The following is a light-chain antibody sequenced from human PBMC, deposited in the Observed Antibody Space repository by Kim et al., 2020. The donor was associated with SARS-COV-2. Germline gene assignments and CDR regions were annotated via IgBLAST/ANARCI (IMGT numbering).Light chain of an antibody. J-gene: IGLJ3*02. CDR1: NVGGKC. V-gene: IGLV3-21*04. CDR3: QVWDSSIDHRG. Sequence: SYELTQPPSVSVAPGKTASITCGGNNVGGKCVHWYQQKPGQAPVLVIYCDSDRPSGIPERFSGSNCGNAATLTISRVEAGDEADYYCQVWDSSIDHRGFGGGTQLTVL. CDR2: CDS.